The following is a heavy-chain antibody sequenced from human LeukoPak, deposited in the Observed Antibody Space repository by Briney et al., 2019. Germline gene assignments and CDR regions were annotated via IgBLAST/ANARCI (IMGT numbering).Heavy chain of an antibody. D-gene: IGHD3-9*01. Sequence: ASVKVSCKASGYTFTSYDINWVRQATGQGLEWMGWMNPNSGNTGYAQKFQGRVTMTRNTSISTAYMELSSLRSEDTAVYYCARGFRRRYFDWLLTQTTNDAFDIWGQGTMVTVSS. V-gene: IGHV1-8*01. CDR3: ARGFRRRYFDWLLTQTTNDAFDI. CDR2: MNPNSGNT. J-gene: IGHJ3*02. CDR1: GYTFTSYD.